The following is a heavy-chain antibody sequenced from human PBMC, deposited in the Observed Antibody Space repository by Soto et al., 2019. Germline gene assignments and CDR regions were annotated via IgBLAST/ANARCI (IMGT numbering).Heavy chain of an antibody. J-gene: IGHJ4*02. D-gene: IGHD6-13*01. CDR1: GFTFSIYA. V-gene: IGHV3-23*01. CDR3: AKDSLAAAGLPYFDY. Sequence: GGSLRLSCAASGFTFSIYAMRWVRQAPGKGLEWVSAISGSGGSTYYADSVKGRFTISRDNSKNTLYLQMNSLRAEDTAVYYCAKDSLAAAGLPYFDYWGQGTLVTVSS. CDR2: ISGSGGST.